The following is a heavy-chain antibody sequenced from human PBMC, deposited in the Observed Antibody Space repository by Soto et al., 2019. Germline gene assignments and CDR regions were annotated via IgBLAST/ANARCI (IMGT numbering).Heavy chain of an antibody. CDR1: GYTLTELS. V-gene: IGHV1-24*01. CDR2: FDPEDGET. Sequence: ASVKVSCKVSGYTLTELSMHWVRQAPGKGLEWMGGFDPEDGETIYAQKFQGRVTMTEDTSTDTAYMELSSLRSEDTAVYYCATSETRSGSYYYFDYWGQGTLVTVSS. CDR3: ATSETRSGSYYYFDY. D-gene: IGHD3-10*01. J-gene: IGHJ4*02.